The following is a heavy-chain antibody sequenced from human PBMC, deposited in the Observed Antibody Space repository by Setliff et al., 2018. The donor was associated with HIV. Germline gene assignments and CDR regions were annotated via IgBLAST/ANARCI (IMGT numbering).Heavy chain of an antibody. CDR1: GGSISSGGYY. CDR3: ARFAYYSDSGGYYHH. CDR2: IYYSGST. J-gene: IGHJ4*02. V-gene: IGHV4-31*03. D-gene: IGHD3-22*01. Sequence: PSETLSLTCTVSGGSISSGGYYWSWIRQHPGKGLEWIGFIYYSGSTYHNPSLKSRVTISVDTSKNQFSLKLNSVTAADTAVYYCARFAYYSDSGGYYHHWGQGALVTVSS.